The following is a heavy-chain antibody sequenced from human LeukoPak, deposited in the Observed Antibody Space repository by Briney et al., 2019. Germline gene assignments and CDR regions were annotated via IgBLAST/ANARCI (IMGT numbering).Heavy chain of an antibody. D-gene: IGHD2-2*02. CDR2: INHSGST. V-gene: IGHV4-39*07. CDR1: GGSISSSSYY. J-gene: IGHJ6*02. Sequence: SETLSLTCTVSGGSISSSSYYWGWIRQPPGKGLEWIGEINHSGSTNYNPSLKSRVTISVDTSKNQFSLKLSSVTAADTAVYYCARDCSSTSCYMGYYYYGMDVWGQGTTVTVSS. CDR3: ARDCSSTSCYMGYYYYGMDV.